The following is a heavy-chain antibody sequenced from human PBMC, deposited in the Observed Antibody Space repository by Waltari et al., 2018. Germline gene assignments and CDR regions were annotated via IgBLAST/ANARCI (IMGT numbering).Heavy chain of an antibody. V-gene: IGHV4-34*01. J-gene: IGHJ5*02. CDR2: INHSGST. CDR1: GGPFGGYS. Sequence: QVQLQQWGAGLLKTSETLSLTCAVYGGPFGGYSWSWNRQPPGKGLEWIGEINHSGSTNYNPSLKSRVTISVDTSKNQFSLKLSSVTAADTAVYYCARGRYDYIWGSSKFDPWGQGTLVTVSS. D-gene: IGHD3-16*01. CDR3: ARGRYDYIWGSSKFDP.